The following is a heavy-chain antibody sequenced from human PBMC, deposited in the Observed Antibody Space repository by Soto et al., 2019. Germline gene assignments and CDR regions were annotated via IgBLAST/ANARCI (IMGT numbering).Heavy chain of an antibody. CDR2: MNMDGSRT. CDR3: VRGDGDRYDGHGYLGRH. D-gene: IGHD2-21*01. CDR1: GFTFSIYW. J-gene: IGHJ4*02. V-gene: IGHV3-74*01. Sequence: EVQLVESGGGLVQPGGSLRLSCAASGFTFSIYWMHWVRQAPGKGLVWVSRMNMDGSRTSYADFAKGRFTISRDDAKSTVYLKMSNLSAEDTAVYYCVRGDGDRYDGHGYLGRHWGQGSLVTVSS.